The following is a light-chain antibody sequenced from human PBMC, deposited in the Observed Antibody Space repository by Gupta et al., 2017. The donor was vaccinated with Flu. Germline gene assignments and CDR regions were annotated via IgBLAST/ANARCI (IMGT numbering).Light chain of an antibody. CDR3: SSYAGSNNWV. J-gene: IGLJ3*02. Sequence: VTISCTGTSSDVGGYKYVSWYQQHPGNAPKLMIYEVSKRPAGVPDRFSGSKSGNTASLTVSGLQAEDEADYYCSSYAGSNNWVFGGGTELTVL. V-gene: IGLV2-8*01. CDR2: EVS. CDR1: SSDVGGYKY.